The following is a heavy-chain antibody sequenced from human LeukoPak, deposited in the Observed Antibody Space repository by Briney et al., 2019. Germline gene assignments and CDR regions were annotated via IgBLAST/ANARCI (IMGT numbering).Heavy chain of an antibody. CDR2: IKSKTHGVTT. D-gene: IGHD4-17*01. Sequence: GGSLRLSCAASGFPFNNAWMSWVRQAPGKGLEWVGRIKSKTHGVTTDYAAPVKGRFTISRDDSKNTLYLQMNSLKTEDTAVYYCSHDYGGYGGYDYWGQGTLVTVSS. V-gene: IGHV3-15*01. J-gene: IGHJ4*02. CDR1: GFPFNNAW. CDR3: SHDYGGYGGYDY.